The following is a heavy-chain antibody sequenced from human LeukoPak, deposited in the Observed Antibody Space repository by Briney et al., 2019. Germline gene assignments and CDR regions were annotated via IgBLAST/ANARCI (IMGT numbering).Heavy chain of an antibody. J-gene: IGHJ2*01. V-gene: IGHV4-61*02. Sequence: SETLSLTCTVSGGSINSGSFYWTWIRQPAGKGLEWIGRIYTSGSTNYNPSLKSRVTISLVTSKNQFSLKLSSATAADTAVYYCARDQNLGGDYWYFDLWGRGTLVTVSS. CDR2: IYTSGST. D-gene: IGHD1-7*01. CDR1: GGSINSGSFY. CDR3: ARDQNLGGDYWYFDL.